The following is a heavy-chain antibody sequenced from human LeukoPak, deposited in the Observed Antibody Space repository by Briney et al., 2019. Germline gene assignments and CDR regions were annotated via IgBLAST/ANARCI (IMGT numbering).Heavy chain of an antibody. J-gene: IGHJ4*02. V-gene: IGHV3-11*04. Sequence: GGSLRLSCAASGFTFSDYYMSWIRQAPGKGLEWVSYISSSGSTIYYADSVKGRFTISRENAKNSLYLQMNSLRAEDTAVYYCARDTYYYDSSGYYHLFDYWGQGTLVTVSS. CDR2: ISSSGSTI. CDR3: ARDTYYYDSSGYYHLFDY. CDR1: GFTFSDYY. D-gene: IGHD3-22*01.